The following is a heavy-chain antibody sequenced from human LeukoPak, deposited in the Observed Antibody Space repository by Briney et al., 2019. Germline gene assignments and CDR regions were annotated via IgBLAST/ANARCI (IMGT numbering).Heavy chain of an antibody. D-gene: IGHD6-19*01. CDR1: GGSISSYY. J-gene: IGHJ5*02. CDR3: ARARIVMAGSFGP. CDR2: ISYSGST. V-gene: IGHV4-59*12. Sequence: SETLSLTCTVSGGSISSYYWSWIRQPPGKGLEWIGSISYSGSTYYNPSLKSRVTISVDTSKNQFSLKLRSVTAADTAVYYCARARIVMAGSFGPWGQGTLVTVSS.